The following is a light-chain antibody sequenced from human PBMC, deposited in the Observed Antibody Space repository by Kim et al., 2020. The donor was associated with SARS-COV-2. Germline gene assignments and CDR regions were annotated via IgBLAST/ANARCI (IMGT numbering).Light chain of an antibody. CDR1: QSISNW. Sequence: GDRVTITCRASQSISNWLAWYQQKPGIAPKLLIYDASSLESGVPSRFSGGKSGTEFTLTISSLQPDDFATFYCQQYNSYSWTFGQGTKV. CDR2: DAS. CDR3: QQYNSYSWT. J-gene: IGKJ1*01. V-gene: IGKV1-5*01.